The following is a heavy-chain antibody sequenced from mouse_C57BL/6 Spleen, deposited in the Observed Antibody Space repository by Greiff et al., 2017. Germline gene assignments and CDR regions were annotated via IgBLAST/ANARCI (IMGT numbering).Heavy chain of an antibody. D-gene: IGHD2-1*01. J-gene: IGHJ4*01. Sequence: VQLQQSGPELVKPGASVKISCKASGYTFTDYYMNWVKQSHGKSLEWIGDINPNNGGTSYNQKFTGKATLTVAKSSSTAYMELRSLTSEDAAVYYCARGDLLNAMDYWGQGTSVTVSS. V-gene: IGHV1-26*01. CDR2: INPNNGGT. CDR1: GYTFTDYY. CDR3: ARGDLLNAMDY.